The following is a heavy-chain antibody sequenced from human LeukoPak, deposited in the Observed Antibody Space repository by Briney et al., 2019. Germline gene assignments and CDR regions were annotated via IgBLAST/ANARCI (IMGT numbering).Heavy chain of an antibody. J-gene: IGHJ4*02. V-gene: IGHV3-23*01. Sequence: GGSLRLSCAASGFTFSSYGMSWVRQAPGKGLEWVSGISGGGGSTYYADSVKGRFTISRDNSKNTLYLQMNSLRAEDTAVYYCAKHLYYDSSGYYYYWGQGTLVTVSS. CDR1: GFTFSSYG. CDR2: ISGGGGST. CDR3: AKHLYYDSSGYYYY. D-gene: IGHD3-22*01.